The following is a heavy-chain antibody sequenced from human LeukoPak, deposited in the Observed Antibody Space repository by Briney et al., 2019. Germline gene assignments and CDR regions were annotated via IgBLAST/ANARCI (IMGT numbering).Heavy chain of an antibody. CDR3: ARGGDSHTVTPFDY. CDR1: GFTFSSYA. CDR2: ISGSGGST. J-gene: IGHJ4*02. Sequence: GGSLRLSCAASGFTFSSYAMSWVRQAPGKGLEWVSAISGSGGSTYYADSVKGRFTISRDNSKNTLYLQMNSLRAEDTAVYYCARGGDSHTVTPFDYWGQGTLVTVSS. D-gene: IGHD4-17*01. V-gene: IGHV3-23*01.